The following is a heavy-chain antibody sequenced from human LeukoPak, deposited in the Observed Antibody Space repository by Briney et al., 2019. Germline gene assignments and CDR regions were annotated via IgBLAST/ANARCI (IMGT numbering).Heavy chain of an antibody. D-gene: IGHD2-2*01. CDR3: ARFLKDCSSTSCYYYYGMDV. CDR1: GRSISRYY. Sequence: PSETLSLTCSVSGRSISRYYWRWIRQPPGKGLEWIGYIYYSGCTNYNPSLKSRVTISVDTSKDQFSLKLSSVTAADTAVYYCARFLKDCSSTSCYYYYGMDVWGKGTTVTVSS. J-gene: IGHJ6*04. V-gene: IGHV4-59*01. CDR2: IYYSGCT.